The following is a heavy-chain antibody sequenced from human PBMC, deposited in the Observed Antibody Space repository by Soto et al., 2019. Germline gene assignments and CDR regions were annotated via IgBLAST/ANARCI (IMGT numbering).Heavy chain of an antibody. Sequence: ASVKVSCKAIGYSFTSHYMHWVRQAPGQGLEWMGTIYPGGVNIGYAQKFKGRVTMTKDTSTSTVYMELNSLTSEDTAVYYCARGGYYDNVWGKLSDYGLDVWG. J-gene: IGHJ6*02. CDR3: ARGGYYDNVWGKLSDYGLDV. CDR1: GYSFTSHY. V-gene: IGHV1-46*01. D-gene: IGHD3-16*01. CDR2: IYPGGVNI.